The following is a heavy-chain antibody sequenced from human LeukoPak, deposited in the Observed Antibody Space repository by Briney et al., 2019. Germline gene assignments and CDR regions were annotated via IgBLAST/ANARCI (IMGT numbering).Heavy chain of an antibody. J-gene: IGHJ4*02. V-gene: IGHV1-69*04. D-gene: IGHD5-12*01. CDR3: AREGSGYEPSYDY. CDR1: GGTFSSYA. CDR2: IIPILGIA. Sequence: ASVKVSCKASGGTFSSYAISWVRQAPGQGLEWMGRIIPILGIANHAQKFQGRVTITADKSTSTAYMELSSLRSEDAAVYYCAREGSGYEPSYDYWGQGTLVTVSS.